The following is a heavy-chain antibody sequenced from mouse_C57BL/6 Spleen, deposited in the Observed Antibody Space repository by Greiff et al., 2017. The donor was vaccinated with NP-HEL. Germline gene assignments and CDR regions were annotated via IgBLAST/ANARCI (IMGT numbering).Heavy chain of an antibody. CDR2: IDPEDGET. CDR1: GFNIKDYY. Sequence: EVQLQQSGAELVKPGASVKLSCTASGFNIKDYYMHWVKQRTEQGLEWIGRIDPEDGETKYVPKFQGKATITADTSSNTAYLQLSSLTSEDTAVYYCASHYGSSYGYFDVWGTGTTVTVSS. D-gene: IGHD1-1*01. J-gene: IGHJ1*03. CDR3: ASHYGSSYGYFDV. V-gene: IGHV14-2*01.